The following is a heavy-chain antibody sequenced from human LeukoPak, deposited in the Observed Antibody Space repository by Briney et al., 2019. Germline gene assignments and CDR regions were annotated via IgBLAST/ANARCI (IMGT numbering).Heavy chain of an antibody. CDR1: GFDFSSNW. J-gene: IGHJ4*02. D-gene: IGHD4-17*01. V-gene: IGHV3-43*01. Sequence: GGSLRLSCAASGFDFSSNWMHWVRQAPGKGLEWVSLISWDGGSTYYADSVKGRFTISRDNSKNSLYLQMNSLRTEDTALYYCAKSKTAVTTGYLDYWGQGTLVTVSS. CDR3: AKSKTAVTTGYLDY. CDR2: ISWDGGST.